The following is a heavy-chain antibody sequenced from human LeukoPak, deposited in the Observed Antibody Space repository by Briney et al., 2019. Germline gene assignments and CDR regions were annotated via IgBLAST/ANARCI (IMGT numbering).Heavy chain of an antibody. D-gene: IGHD4-23*01. CDR2: ISSSSSTT. J-gene: IGHJ4*02. Sequence: PGGSLRLSCAASGFTFSSYSMNWVRQAPGKGLEWVSYISSSSSTTYYADSVKGRFTISRDNSKNTLYLQMNSLRAEDTAVYYCANLWGSCGGNSVYYFDYWGQGTLVTVSS. CDR1: GFTFSSYS. V-gene: IGHV3-48*01. CDR3: ANLWGSCGGNSVYYFDY.